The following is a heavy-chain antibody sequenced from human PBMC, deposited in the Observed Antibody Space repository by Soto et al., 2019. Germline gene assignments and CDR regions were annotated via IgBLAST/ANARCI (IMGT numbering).Heavy chain of an antibody. D-gene: IGHD5-12*01. Sequence: SETLSLTCTGSGGSISSYYWSWIRQPPGKGLEWIGYIYYSGSTNYNPSLKSRVTISVDTSKNQFSLKLSPVTAADTAVYYCARYQDIVATPTEVDYWGQGTLVTVSS. J-gene: IGHJ4*02. CDR3: ARYQDIVATPTEVDY. CDR1: GGSISSYY. V-gene: IGHV4-59*08. CDR2: IYYSGST.